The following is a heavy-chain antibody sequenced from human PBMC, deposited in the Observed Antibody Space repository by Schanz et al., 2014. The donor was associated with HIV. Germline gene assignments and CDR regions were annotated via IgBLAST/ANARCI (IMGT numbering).Heavy chain of an antibody. V-gene: IGHV3-33*06. CDR2: IWFDGRNK. J-gene: IGHJ4*02. CDR3: AKPEYDSRGNSQSHFDY. CDR1: GFTFSTYV. D-gene: IGHD3-22*01. Sequence: QVQLVESGGGVVQPGRSLRLSCAASGFTFSTYVMHWVRQAPGKGLEWVAIIWFDGRNKYYADSVRGRFTISRDNSKNTLYLQMTTLRTEDTAVYYCAKPEYDSRGNSQSHFDYWGQGTLVTVSS.